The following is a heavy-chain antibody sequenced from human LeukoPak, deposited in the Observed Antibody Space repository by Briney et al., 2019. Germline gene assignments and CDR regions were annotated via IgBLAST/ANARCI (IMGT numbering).Heavy chain of an antibody. CDR1: GYTFTSYD. V-gene: IGHV1-2*02. J-gene: IGHJ3*02. D-gene: IGHD3-10*01. CDR2: INPNSGGT. Sequence: GASVKVSCKASGYTFTSYDINWVRQATGQGLEWMGWINPNSGGTNYAQKFQGRVTMTRDTSISTAYMELSRLRSDDTAVYYCAKMAGLLWFGESSNDAFDIWGQGTMVTVSS. CDR3: AKMAGLLWFGESSNDAFDI.